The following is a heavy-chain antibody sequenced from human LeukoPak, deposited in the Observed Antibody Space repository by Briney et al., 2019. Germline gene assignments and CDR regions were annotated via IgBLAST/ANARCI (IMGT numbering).Heavy chain of an antibody. J-gene: IGHJ5*02. CDR2: INHSGST. CDR3: ARSPSYDSLRWFDP. Sequence: SETLSLTCTVSGGSISSYYWSWIRQPPGKGLEWIGEINHSGSTNYNPSLKSRVTISVDTSKNQFSLKLSSVTAADTAVYYCARSPSYDSLRWFDPWGQGTLVTVSS. CDR1: GGSISSYY. V-gene: IGHV4-34*01. D-gene: IGHD5-18*01.